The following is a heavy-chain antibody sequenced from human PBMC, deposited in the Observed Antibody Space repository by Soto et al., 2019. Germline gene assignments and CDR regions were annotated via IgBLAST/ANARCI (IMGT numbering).Heavy chain of an antibody. CDR3: AKRGYSYGYRYYYYYYGMDV. D-gene: IGHD5-18*01. V-gene: IGHV3-23*01. J-gene: IGHJ6*02. Sequence: GGSLRLSCAASGFTFSSYAMSWVRQAPGKGLEWVSAISGSGGSTYYADSVKGRFTISRDNSKNTLYLQMNSLRAEDTAVYYCAKRGYSYGYRYYYYYYGMDVWGQGTTVTVSS. CDR1: GFTFSSYA. CDR2: ISGSGGST.